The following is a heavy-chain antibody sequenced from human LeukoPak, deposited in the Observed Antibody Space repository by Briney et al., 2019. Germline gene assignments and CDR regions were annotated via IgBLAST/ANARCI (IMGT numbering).Heavy chain of an antibody. V-gene: IGHV4-30-4*08. J-gene: IGHJ4*02. CDR3: ARTIKRITIFGVARALPPPFGY. D-gene: IGHD3-3*01. CDR2: IYYSGST. Sequence: SETLSLTCTVSGGSISSGDYYWSWIRQPPGKGLEWIGYIYYSGSTYYNPSLKSRVTISVDTSKNQFSLKLSSVTAADTAVYYCARTIKRITIFGVARALPPPFGYWGQGTLVTVSS. CDR1: GGSISSGDYY.